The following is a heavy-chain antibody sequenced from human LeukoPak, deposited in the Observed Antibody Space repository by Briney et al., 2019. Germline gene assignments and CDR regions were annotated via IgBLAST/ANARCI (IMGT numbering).Heavy chain of an antibody. V-gene: IGHV6-1*01. J-gene: IGHJ4*02. CDR1: GDSVSSNNAA. Sequence: SQTLSLTCAISGDSVSSNNAAWNWIRQSPSRGLEWLGRTYYRSKWYNDYAVSVKSRITINPDTSKNQFSLKLSSVTAADTAVYYCACRKSGYIRRGYFDYWGQGTLVTVSS. CDR3: ACRKSGYIRRGYFDY. CDR2: TYYRSKWYN. D-gene: IGHD3-22*01.